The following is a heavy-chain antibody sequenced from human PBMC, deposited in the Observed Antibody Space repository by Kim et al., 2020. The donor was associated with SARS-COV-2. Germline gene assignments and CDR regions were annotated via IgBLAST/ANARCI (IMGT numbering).Heavy chain of an antibody. V-gene: IGHV3-23*01. CDR3: AKDARGGNSVPEYFQH. D-gene: IGHD2-21*02. Sequence: SVNGRFTISSDNSKNTLYLQMNSLRAEDTAVYYCAKDARGGNSVPEYFQHWGQGTLVTVSS. J-gene: IGHJ1*01.